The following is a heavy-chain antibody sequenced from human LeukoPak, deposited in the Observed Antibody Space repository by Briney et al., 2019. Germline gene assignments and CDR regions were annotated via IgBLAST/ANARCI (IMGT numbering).Heavy chain of an antibody. D-gene: IGHD6-13*01. CDR1: GFTFSSYG. Sequence: GGSLRLSCAAYGFTFSSYGMHWVRQAPGKGLEWVAVISYDGTNKYYTDSVKGRFTISRDNSKHTLFLQMSSLRPEDTAVYYCANGYSSSWYTPDYWGQGTLVTVSS. J-gene: IGHJ4*02. CDR2: ISYDGTNK. CDR3: ANGYSSSWYTPDY. V-gene: IGHV3-30*18.